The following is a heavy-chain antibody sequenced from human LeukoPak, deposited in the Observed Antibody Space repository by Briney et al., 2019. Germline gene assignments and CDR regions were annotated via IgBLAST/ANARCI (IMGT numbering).Heavy chain of an antibody. V-gene: IGHV1-8*01. D-gene: IGHD3-9*01. CDR3: ARDFDLVLSTDY. CDR1: GYTFTSYD. Sequence: GASVKVSCKASGYTFTSYDIHWVRPATGQGLEWMGWMNPNSGNTGYAQKFQGRVTMTRNTSISTAYMELSSLRSEDTAVYYWARDFDLVLSTDYWGQGTLVTVSS. CDR2: MNPNSGNT. J-gene: IGHJ4*02.